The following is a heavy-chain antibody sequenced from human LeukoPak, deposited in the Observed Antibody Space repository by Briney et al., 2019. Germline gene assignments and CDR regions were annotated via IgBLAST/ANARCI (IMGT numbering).Heavy chain of an antibody. V-gene: IGHV4-4*07. CDR1: GGSISSYY. CDR2: IYTSGST. Sequence: NPSETLSLTCTVSGGSISSYYWSWIRQPAGKGLEWIERIYTSGSTNYNPSLKSRVTISVDKSKNQFSLKLSSVTAADTAVYYCARDGLKQQLVPGWFDPWGQGTLVTVSS. CDR3: ARDGLKQQLVPGWFDP. J-gene: IGHJ5*02. D-gene: IGHD6-13*01.